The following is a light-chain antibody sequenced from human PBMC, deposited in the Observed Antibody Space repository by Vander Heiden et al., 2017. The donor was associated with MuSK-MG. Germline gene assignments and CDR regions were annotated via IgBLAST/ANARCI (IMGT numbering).Light chain of an antibody. CDR3: SSYTSSSTLV. Sequence: LTQPACVSGSPGLSITISCTGTSSDVGGYNSVTWSQQHPGKAPKLMIYEVSNRPTWVSKRFSGSKSGNTASLTISGLQAEDEADYYCSSYTSSSTLVFGGGTKLTVL. CDR1: SSDVGGYNS. CDR2: EVS. V-gene: IGLV2-14*01. J-gene: IGLJ2*01.